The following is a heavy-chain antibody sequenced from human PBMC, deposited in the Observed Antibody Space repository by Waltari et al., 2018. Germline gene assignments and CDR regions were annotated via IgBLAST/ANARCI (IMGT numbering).Heavy chain of an antibody. J-gene: IGHJ4*02. CDR1: EFAVNNHG. CDR3: ARERVLRFLEWIFDY. V-gene: IGHV3-30*03. CDR2: ISYDGRNK. Sequence: QVHLLESWGGVVQPGRSLKLSFAASEFAVNNHGIPWVRQAPGKGLEWVAFISYDGRNKYYADSVKGRFTISSDNSKNTLFLQMNSLRAEDTAVYYCARERVLRFLEWIFDYWGQGTLVTVSS. D-gene: IGHD3-3*01.